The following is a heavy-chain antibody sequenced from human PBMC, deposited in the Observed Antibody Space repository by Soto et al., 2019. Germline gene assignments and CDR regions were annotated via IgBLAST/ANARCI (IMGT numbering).Heavy chain of an antibody. CDR2: IDYDGTTT. V-gene: IGHV3-74*01. CDR3: TRGPRPSSAGTGAY. D-gene: IGHD6-13*01. Sequence: PGGSLRLSCAASGFAFDSYWMHWVRPVPGESPVWVSRIDYDGTTTTYADSVKGRFTISRDNAKNTLYLQMNSLRAEDTAVYYCTRGPRPSSAGTGAYWGQGTLVTVSS. J-gene: IGHJ4*02. CDR1: GFAFDSYW.